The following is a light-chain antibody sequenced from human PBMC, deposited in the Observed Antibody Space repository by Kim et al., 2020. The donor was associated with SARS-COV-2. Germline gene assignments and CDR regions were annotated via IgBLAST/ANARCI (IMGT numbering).Light chain of an antibody. V-gene: IGKV6-21*01. CDR2: YAS. J-gene: IGKJ1*01. CDR1: ESIGSS. Sequence: VTPKEKLTITCRASESIGSSLHWYQQKPGQSPKLLIKYASQSLSGVPSRFSGSGSGTDFTLIINSLEAEDAATYFCHQSSSLPGTFGQGTKVDIK. CDR3: HQSSSLPGT.